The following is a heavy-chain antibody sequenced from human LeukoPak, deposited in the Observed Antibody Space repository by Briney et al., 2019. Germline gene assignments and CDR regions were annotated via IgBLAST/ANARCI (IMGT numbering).Heavy chain of an antibody. CDR1: GFTFSSYS. J-gene: IGHJ4*02. Sequence: GGSLRLSCAASGFTFSSYSINWVRQAPGKGLEWVSSISSSSSYIYYADSVKGRFTISRDNAKNSLYLQMNSLRAEDTAVYYCARTGSYSDYFDYWGQGTLVTVSS. V-gene: IGHV3-21*01. CDR3: ARTGSYSDYFDY. D-gene: IGHD1-26*01. CDR2: ISSSSSYI.